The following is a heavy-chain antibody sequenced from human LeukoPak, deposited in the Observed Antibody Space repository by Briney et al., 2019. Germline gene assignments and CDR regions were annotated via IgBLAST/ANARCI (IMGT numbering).Heavy chain of an antibody. CDR1: GFTFDDYA. CDR2: ISWNSGSI. J-gene: IGHJ6*02. V-gene: IGHV3-9*01. D-gene: IGHD3-22*01. CDR3: AKGVHYYDSSGPLWYYYYGMDV. Sequence: GGSLRLSCAASGFTFDDYAMHWVRQAPGKGLEWVSGISWNSGSIGYADSVKGRFTISRDNAKNSLYLQMNSLRAEDTALYYCAKGVHYYDSSGPLWYYYYGMDVWGQGTTVTVSS.